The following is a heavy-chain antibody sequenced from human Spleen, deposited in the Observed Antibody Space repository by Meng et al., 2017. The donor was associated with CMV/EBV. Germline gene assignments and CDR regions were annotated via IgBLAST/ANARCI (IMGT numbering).Heavy chain of an antibody. J-gene: IGHJ4*02. CDR1: GFTFSSYW. CDR3: AKDLGLYGDYGDY. CDR2: MKQDGSKK. D-gene: IGHD4-17*01. Sequence: ASGFTFSSYWMMWVRQAPGKGLEWVANMKQDGSKKKYVDSVRGRFTISRDNAKNSLYLQMNSLRAEDTAVYYCAKDLGLYGDYGDYWGQGTLVTVSS. V-gene: IGHV3-7*01.